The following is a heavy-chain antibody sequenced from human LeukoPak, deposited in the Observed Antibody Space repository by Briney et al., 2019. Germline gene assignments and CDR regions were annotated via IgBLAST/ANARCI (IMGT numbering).Heavy chain of an antibody. V-gene: IGHV4-30-2*01. J-gene: IGHJ4*02. CDR3: ASLFYVSGVGSGYVFEY. D-gene: IGHD5-12*01. CDR2: IYHSGST. CDR1: GGSISSGGYS. Sequence: PSQTLSLTCAVSGGSISSGGYSWSWIRQPPGKGLEWIVYIYHSGSTYYNPSLKSRVTISVDRSKNQFSLKLSSVTAADTAVYYCASLFYVSGVGSGYVFEYWGQGALVTVSS.